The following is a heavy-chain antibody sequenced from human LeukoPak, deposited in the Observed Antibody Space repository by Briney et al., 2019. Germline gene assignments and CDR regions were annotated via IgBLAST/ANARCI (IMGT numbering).Heavy chain of an antibody. CDR3: ARDLGWFCFDY. Sequence: NSGGSLRLSCAASGFTFSSYSMNWVRQAPGKGLEWVSSISSSSSYIYYADSVKGRFTISRDNAKNSLSLQMNSLRAEDTGVYYCARDLGWFCFDYWGQGIVVTVSS. J-gene: IGHJ4*02. V-gene: IGHV3-21*01. CDR1: GFTFSSYS. CDR2: ISSSSSYI. D-gene: IGHD6-19*01.